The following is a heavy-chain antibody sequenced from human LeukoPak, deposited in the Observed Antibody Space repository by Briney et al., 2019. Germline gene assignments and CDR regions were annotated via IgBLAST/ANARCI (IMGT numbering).Heavy chain of an antibody. V-gene: IGHV3-21*01. CDR1: GFSFSTST. CDR2: IGKTSRDI. CDR3: VGGDNRDY. J-gene: IGHJ4*02. D-gene: IGHD1-14*01. Sequence: GGSLRLSCAASGFSFSTSTMNWVRQAPGKGLEWISSIGKTSRDIYYADSVRGRFTISRDNAKDSLFLLMNSLRVEDTSVYYCVGGDNRDYWGQGTLVTVSS.